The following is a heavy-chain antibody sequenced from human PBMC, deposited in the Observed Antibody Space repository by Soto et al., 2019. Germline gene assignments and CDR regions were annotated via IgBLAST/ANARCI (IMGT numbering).Heavy chain of an antibody. V-gene: IGHV3-23*01. D-gene: IGHD3-10*01. CDR1: GFTFSSYA. Sequence: EVQLLESGGGLVQPGGSLRLSCAASGFTFSSYAMSWVRQAPGKGLEWVSAISGSGGSTYYADSVKGRFTISRDNSRNTLYLQLNSLRAEDTAVYYCAKDPMVRGVSNWFDPWGQGTLVTVSS. J-gene: IGHJ5*02. CDR2: ISGSGGST. CDR3: AKDPMVRGVSNWFDP.